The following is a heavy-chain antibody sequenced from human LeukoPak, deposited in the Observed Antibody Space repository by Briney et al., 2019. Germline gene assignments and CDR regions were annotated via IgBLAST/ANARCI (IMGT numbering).Heavy chain of an antibody. CDR3: VRDRELYY. CDR2: VYNSGST. Sequence: SETLSLTCTVSGGSFSIYYWSWIRQPPGKGLEWIGYVYNSGSTDYNPSLKSRVTISADTSKNQFSLKVNSVTASDTAVYYCVRDRELYYWGQGILVTVSS. D-gene: IGHD1-26*01. CDR1: GGSFSIYY. V-gene: IGHV4-59*01. J-gene: IGHJ4*02.